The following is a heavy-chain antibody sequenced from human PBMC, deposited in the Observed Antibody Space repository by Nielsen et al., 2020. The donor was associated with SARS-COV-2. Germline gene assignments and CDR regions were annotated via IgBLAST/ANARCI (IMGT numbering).Heavy chain of an antibody. D-gene: IGHD3-22*01. J-gene: IGHJ6*02. CDR3: ERSSVTMIGGYYYGMDV. CDR1: GGSISSYY. CDR2: IYYSGST. V-gene: IGHV4-59*08. Sequence: SETLSLTCTVSGGSISSYYWSWIRQPPGKGLEWIGYIYYSGSTDYNPSLKSRVTISVDTSKNQFSLKLSSVTAADTAVYYCERSSVTMIGGYYYGMDVWGQGTTVTVSS.